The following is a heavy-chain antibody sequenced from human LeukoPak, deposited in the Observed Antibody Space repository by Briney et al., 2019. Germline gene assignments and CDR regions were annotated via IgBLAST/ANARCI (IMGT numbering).Heavy chain of an antibody. CDR3: AKDGGLSYFSYMDV. J-gene: IGHJ6*03. CDR1: RFTFSNYA. CDR2: ISDSGGRT. V-gene: IGHV3-23*01. D-gene: IGHD3-16*02. Sequence: GGSLRLSCAASRFTFSNYAMSWVRQDPGKGLEWVSAISDSGGRTNYADSVKGRFIISRDNSKNTLYLQMKSLRAEDTALYYCAKDGGLSYFSYMDVWGIGTTVTVSS.